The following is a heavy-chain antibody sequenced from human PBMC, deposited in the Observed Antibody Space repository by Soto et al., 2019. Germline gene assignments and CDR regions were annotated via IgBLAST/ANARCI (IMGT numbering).Heavy chain of an antibody. CDR1: GGTFSSYA. V-gene: IGHV1-69*14. J-gene: IGHJ4*02. CDR2: IVAIVDTS. CDR3: VRVVAIPGYPDN. D-gene: IGHD5-12*01. Sequence: QVQLVQSGAEVRQPASSVKVSCKTSGGTFSSYAISWVRQAPGQGLEWMGGIVAIVDTSTYAQKFQGRVTITADKSTSTVYMELSSLRSDDTAVYYCVRVVAIPGYPDNWGQGTLVTVSS.